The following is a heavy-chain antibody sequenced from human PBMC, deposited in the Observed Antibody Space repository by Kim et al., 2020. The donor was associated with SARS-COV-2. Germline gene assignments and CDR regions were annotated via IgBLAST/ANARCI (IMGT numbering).Heavy chain of an antibody. CDR2: LSGSGGTT. CDR1: GFTFNNYA. CDR3: AKIMGRSGNYQSPDY. J-gene: IGHJ4*02. V-gene: IGHV3-23*01. D-gene: IGHD3-10*01. Sequence: GGSLRLSCAASGFTFNNYAMNWVRQPPGKGLEWVSTLSGSGGTTYYADSVKGRFTISRDNSQNTLYLQMNSLTADDTAIYYCAKIMGRSGNYQSPDYWGQGTLVTVSS.